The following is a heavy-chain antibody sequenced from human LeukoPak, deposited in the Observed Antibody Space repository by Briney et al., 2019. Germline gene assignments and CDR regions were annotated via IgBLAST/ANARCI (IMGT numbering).Heavy chain of an antibody. CDR3: ARLYVDPMTTTSYYFDS. CDR1: GFTFSDYW. Sequence: GGSLRLSCEASGFTFSDYWMIWVRQAPGKGLEWVADIKGDESDRFYVDSVRGRFSISRDNAKNSLYLHMNSLRVEDTALYYCARLYVDPMTTTSYYFDSWGQGTLVTVSS. J-gene: IGHJ4*02. D-gene: IGHD4-17*01. CDR2: IKGDESDR. V-gene: IGHV3-7*01.